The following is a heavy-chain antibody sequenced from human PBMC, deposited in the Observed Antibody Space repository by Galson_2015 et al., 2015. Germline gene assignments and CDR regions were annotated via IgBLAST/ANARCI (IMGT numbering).Heavy chain of an antibody. CDR1: GFTFSSYS. CDR2: ISSSSSTI. J-gene: IGHJ3*02. V-gene: IGHV3-48*02. CDR3: ARACCGGDWPGAFDI. Sequence: SLRLSCAASGFTFSSYSMNWVRQAPGKGLEWVSYISSSSSTIYYADSVKGRFTISRDNAKNSLYLQMNSLRDEDTAVYYCARACCGGDWPGAFDIWGQGTMVTVSS. D-gene: IGHD2-21*02.